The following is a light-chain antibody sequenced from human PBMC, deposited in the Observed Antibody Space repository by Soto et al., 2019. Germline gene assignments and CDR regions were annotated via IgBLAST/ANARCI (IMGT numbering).Light chain of an antibody. J-gene: IGKJ2*01. V-gene: IGKV3-15*01. CDR3: LQNFNYPYT. Sequence: EIVMTQSPATLSVSPGERVTLSCRVSQSVFSSLAWYQQKPGQAPRLLIYGAATRATGIPARFSGSGSGTDFTLTISSLQSEDFATYYCLQNFNYPYTFGQGTKL. CDR2: GAA. CDR1: QSVFSS.